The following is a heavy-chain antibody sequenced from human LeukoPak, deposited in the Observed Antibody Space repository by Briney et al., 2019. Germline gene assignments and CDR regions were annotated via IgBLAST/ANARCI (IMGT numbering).Heavy chain of an antibody. Sequence: GGSLRLSCAASGFTLSSYAMTWVCQAPGRRLEWVSSVDGGGGGTYYADSVKGRFTISRDNSKDTLYLQMNGLRAEDRAVYFCAKQSAGSAAWYSLHYDFWGQGTLVTVSS. D-gene: IGHD6-13*01. V-gene: IGHV3-23*01. CDR1: GFTLSSYA. CDR2: VDGGGGGT. CDR3: AKQSAGSAAWYSLHYDF. J-gene: IGHJ4*02.